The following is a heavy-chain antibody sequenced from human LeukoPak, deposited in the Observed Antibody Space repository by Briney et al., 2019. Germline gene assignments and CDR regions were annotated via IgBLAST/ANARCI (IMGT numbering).Heavy chain of an antibody. CDR3: TTAQKKQQLGRIDY. CDR1: GFTFSNAW. Sequence: PGRSLRLSCAASGFTFSNAWMNWVRQAPGKGLEWVGRIKSKTDGGTTDYAAPVKGRFTISRDDSKNTLYLQMNSLKTEDTAVYYCTTAQKKQQLGRIDYWGQGTLVTVSS. J-gene: IGHJ4*02. V-gene: IGHV3-15*07. CDR2: IKSKTDGGTT. D-gene: IGHD6-13*01.